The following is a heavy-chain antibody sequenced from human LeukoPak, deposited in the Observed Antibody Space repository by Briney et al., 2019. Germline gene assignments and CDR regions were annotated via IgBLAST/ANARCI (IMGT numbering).Heavy chain of an antibody. CDR2: VSADGSST. J-gene: IGHJ5*02. D-gene: IGHD2-2*01. V-gene: IGHV3-74*01. CDR1: VFTFSTYW. CDR3: ARGPISSNPGT. Sequence: GGSLRLSCAASVFTFSTYWMHWVRQAPGKGLVWVSRVSADGSSTTYADSVKGRFTISRDNAKNTLYLQMISLRAEDTAIYYCARGPISSNPGTWGQGTLVTVSS.